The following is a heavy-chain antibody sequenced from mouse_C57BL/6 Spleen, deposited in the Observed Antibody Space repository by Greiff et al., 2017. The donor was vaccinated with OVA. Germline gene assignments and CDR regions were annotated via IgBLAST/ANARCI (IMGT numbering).Heavy chain of an antibody. J-gene: IGHJ4*01. V-gene: IGHV3-1*01. CDR1: GYSITSGYD. CDR2: ISYSGST. Sequence: DVMLVESGPGMVKPSQSLSLTCTVTGYSITSGYDWHWIRHFPGNKLEWMGYISYSGSTNYNPSLKSRISITHDTSKNHFFLKLNSVTTEDTATYYCARAPSYYGSSYAMDYWGQGTSVTVSS. CDR3: ARAPSYYGSSYAMDY. D-gene: IGHD1-1*01.